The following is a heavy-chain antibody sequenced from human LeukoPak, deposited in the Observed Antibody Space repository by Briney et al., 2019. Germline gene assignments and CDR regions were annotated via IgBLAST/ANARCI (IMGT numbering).Heavy chain of an antibody. V-gene: IGHV3-66*01. CDR3: ARDAPLLPKSFDY. Sequence: PGGSLRLSCAASGFTVSSNYMSWVRQAPGKGLEWVSVIYSGGSTYYADSVKGRFTISRDNSQNTLYLQMNSLRAEDTAVYYCARDAPLLPKSFDYWGQGTLVTVSS. CDR2: IYSGGST. D-gene: IGHD3-22*01. J-gene: IGHJ4*02. CDR1: GFTVSSNY.